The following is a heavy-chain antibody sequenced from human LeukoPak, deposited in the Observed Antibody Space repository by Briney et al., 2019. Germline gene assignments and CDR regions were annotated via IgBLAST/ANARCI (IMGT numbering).Heavy chain of an antibody. CDR3: ARDWPAVAGFDY. D-gene: IGHD6-19*01. Sequence: SETLSLTCAVSGGSISSDNWWSWVRQPPGKGLEWIGYIYYSGSTNYNSSLKSRVTISVDTSKNQFSLKLSSVTAADTAVYYCARDWPAVAGFDYWGQGTLVTVSS. J-gene: IGHJ4*02. V-gene: IGHV4-4*02. CDR1: GGSISSDN. CDR2: IYYSGST.